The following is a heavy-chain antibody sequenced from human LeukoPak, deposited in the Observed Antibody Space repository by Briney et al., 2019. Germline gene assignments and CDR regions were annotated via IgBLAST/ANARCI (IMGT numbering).Heavy chain of an antibody. D-gene: IGHD5-18*01. CDR1: GGSIGSYY. Sequence: SETLSLTCTVSGGSIGSYYWSWIRQPPGKGLEWIGYIYYSGGTNNNPSLKSRVTISVDTSKSQFSLKLSSVTSADTAVYYCARGRGYSYGYYFDYWGQGSLVTVSS. CDR2: IYYSGGT. V-gene: IGHV4-59*01. J-gene: IGHJ4*02. CDR3: ARGRGYSYGYYFDY.